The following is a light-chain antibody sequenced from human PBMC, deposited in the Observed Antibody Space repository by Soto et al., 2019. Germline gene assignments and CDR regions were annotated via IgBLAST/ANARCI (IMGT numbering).Light chain of an antibody. CDR1: QGINSW. CDR2: GAS. CDR3: QQPNSFPPLT. Sequence: DIQMTQSPSSVSASVGDRVTLTCRASQGINSWLAWYQQKPGKAPKLLIYGASSLQSGVPSRFSSSRSGTDFTLTISSLQPEDLATYYCQQPNSFPPLTFGQGTKVEIK. V-gene: IGKV1-12*01. J-gene: IGKJ1*01.